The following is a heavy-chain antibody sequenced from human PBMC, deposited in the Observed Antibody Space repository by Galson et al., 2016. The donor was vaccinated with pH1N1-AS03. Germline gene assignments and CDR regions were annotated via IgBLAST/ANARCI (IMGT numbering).Heavy chain of an antibody. D-gene: IGHD3-16*02. V-gene: IGHV1-46*01. J-gene: IGHJ4*02. CDR1: GYTLTRYY. CDR3: ARRYYFDY. Sequence: SVKVSCKASGYTLTRYYMHWVRQAPGQGLEWMGIIDPSGGPTTYAPKFQGRITITTDTSTSTVYMELVSLRSKDTAVYYCARRYYFDYWGQGTLVTVSS. CDR2: IDPSGGPT.